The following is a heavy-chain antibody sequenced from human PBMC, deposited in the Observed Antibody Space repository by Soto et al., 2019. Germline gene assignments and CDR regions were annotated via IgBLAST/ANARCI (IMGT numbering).Heavy chain of an antibody. CDR3: ARDLDPSGSYYTDY. J-gene: IGHJ4*02. Sequence: ASVKVSCKTSGYTFTDYFMHWVRQAPGQGPEWMGWISPWKGNTNYAQSFQGRVTMTTDTSTSTAYMQLRSLTSDDTAVYYCARDLDPSGSYYTDYWGPGTLVTVSS. CDR1: GYTFTDYF. CDR2: ISPWKGNT. D-gene: IGHD3-10*01. V-gene: IGHV1-18*04.